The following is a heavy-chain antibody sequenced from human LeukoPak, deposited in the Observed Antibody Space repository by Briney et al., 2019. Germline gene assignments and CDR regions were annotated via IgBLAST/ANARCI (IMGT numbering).Heavy chain of an antibody. CDR2: INTINGNP. Sequence: GASVKVSCTASGYTFTTYAIHWVRQAPGQRLERMGWINTINGNPTYAQGFTGRFAFSLDTSVRTAYLQVNSLKGEDTAVYYCVREYSTMAFDYWGQGTLVTVSS. CDR3: VREYSTMAFDY. CDR1: GYTFTTYA. V-gene: IGHV7-4-1*02. J-gene: IGHJ4*02. D-gene: IGHD4-11*01.